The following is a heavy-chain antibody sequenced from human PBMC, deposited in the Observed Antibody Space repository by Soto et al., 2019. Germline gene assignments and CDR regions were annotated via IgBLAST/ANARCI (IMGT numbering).Heavy chain of an antibody. D-gene: IGHD4-17*01. V-gene: IGHV3-33*01. Sequence: GGSLRLSCAASGFTFSSYGMHWVRQAPGKGLEWVAVIWYDGSNKYYADSVKGRFTISRDNSKNTLYLQMNSLRAEDTAVYYCAGGDYPYYFDYWGQGTLVTVSS. CDR1: GFTFSSYG. CDR3: AGGDYPYYFDY. J-gene: IGHJ4*02. CDR2: IWYDGSNK.